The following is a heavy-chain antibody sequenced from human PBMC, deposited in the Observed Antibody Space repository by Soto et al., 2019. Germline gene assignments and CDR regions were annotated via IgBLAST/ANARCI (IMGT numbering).Heavy chain of an antibody. D-gene: IGHD6-6*01. CDR1: GFTVSSNY. V-gene: IGHV3-53*04. J-gene: IGHJ6*02. CDR3: ARDRSDSSSFYYGMDV. CDR2: IYSGGST. Sequence: GGSLRLSCAASGFTVSSNYMSWVRQAPGKGLEWVSVIYSGGSTYYADSVKGRFTISRHNSKNTLYLQMNSLRAEDTAVYYCARDRSDSSSFYYGMDVWGQGTTVTVSS.